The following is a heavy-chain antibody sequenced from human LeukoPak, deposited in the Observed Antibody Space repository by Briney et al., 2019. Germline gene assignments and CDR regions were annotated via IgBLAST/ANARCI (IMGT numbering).Heavy chain of an antibody. D-gene: IGHD2-15*01. J-gene: IGHJ6*03. Sequence: SETLSLTCTVSGDSIISGDFYWSWIRQPPGKGLEWIGYIYYSGIAYYNPSLKSRVTISVDTSTNQFSLKLSSVTAADTAVYYCARVASFYYYYMDVWAKGTTVTVSS. V-gene: IGHV4-30-4*01. CDR1: GDSIISGDFY. CDR2: IYYSGIA. CDR3: ARVASFYYYYMDV.